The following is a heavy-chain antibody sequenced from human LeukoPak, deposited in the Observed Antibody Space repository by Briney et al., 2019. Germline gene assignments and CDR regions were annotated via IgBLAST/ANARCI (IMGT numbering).Heavy chain of an antibody. Sequence: ASVKVSCKASGGTFSSYAISWVRQAPGQGLEWMGRIIPIFGTANYAQKFQGRVTITTDESMSTAYMELSSLRSEDTAVYYCARGTEVFWSGYSYFDYWGQGTLVTVSS. J-gene: IGHJ4*02. CDR2: IIPIFGTA. D-gene: IGHD3-3*01. CDR3: ARGTEVFWSGYSYFDY. V-gene: IGHV1-69*05. CDR1: GGTFSSYA.